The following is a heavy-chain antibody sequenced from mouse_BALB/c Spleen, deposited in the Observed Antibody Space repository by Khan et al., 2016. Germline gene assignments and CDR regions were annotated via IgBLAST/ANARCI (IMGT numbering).Heavy chain of an antibody. CDR3: ASDPYGYDVAWFAY. J-gene: IGHJ3*01. V-gene: IGHV3-2*02. CDR2: ISYRGST. CDR1: GYSITSDYA. D-gene: IGHD2-2*01. Sequence: EVQLQESGPGLVKPSQSLSLTCTVTGYSITSDYAWNWIRQFPGNKLEWMGYISYRGSTNYNPSLKSRISITRDTSKNQFFLQLNSVTPEDTATYCCASDPYGYDVAWFAYWGQGTLVSVSA.